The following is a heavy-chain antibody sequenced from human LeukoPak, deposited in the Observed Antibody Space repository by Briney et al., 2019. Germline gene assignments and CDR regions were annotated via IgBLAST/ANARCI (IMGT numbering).Heavy chain of an antibody. CDR3: ARAEVAGSGRSPSFDY. J-gene: IGHJ4*02. V-gene: IGHV1-18*01. CDR1: GYTFTSYG. Sequence: ASVKVSCKASGYTFTSYGISWVRQAPGQGLEWMGWISADNGNTNYAQKLQGRVTMTTDTSTSTAYMELRSLRSDDTAVYYCARAEVAGSGRSPSFDYWGQGTLVTVSS. D-gene: IGHD3-10*01. CDR2: ISADNGNT.